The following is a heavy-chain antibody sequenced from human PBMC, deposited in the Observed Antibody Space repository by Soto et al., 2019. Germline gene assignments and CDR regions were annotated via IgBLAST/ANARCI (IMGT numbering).Heavy chain of an antibody. CDR3: ARGRYGDY. CDR1: GYGFTTYG. D-gene: IGHD1-1*01. J-gene: IGHJ4*02. Sequence: QVHLVQSGAEVKKPGASVKVSCKGSGYGFTTYGITWVRQAPGQGLEWMAWISAHNGNTNYAQKLQGRVTVTRETYTSTAYMELRSLSSDDTAVYYCARGRYGDYWGQGALVTVSS. CDR2: ISAHNGNT. V-gene: IGHV1-18*01.